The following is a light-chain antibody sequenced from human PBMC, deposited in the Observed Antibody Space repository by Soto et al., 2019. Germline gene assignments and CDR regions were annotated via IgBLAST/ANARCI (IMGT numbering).Light chain of an antibody. CDR2: DAS. CDR1: QSISNW. Sequence: GDSVTITFRASQSISNWLAWYQQKPGKAPKLLIYDASNLESGVPSRFSGSGSGTEFALTISSLQPDDFATYYCQLYKIYSWTFGQGTKVDIK. J-gene: IGKJ1*01. CDR3: QLYKIYSWT. V-gene: IGKV1-5*01.